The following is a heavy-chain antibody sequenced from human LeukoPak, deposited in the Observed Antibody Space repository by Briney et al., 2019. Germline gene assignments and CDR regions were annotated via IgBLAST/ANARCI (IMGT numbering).Heavy chain of an antibody. CDR1: GYSFTSYW. J-gene: IGHJ4*02. CDR3: ARRYYSSAWGPFDY. Sequence: GESLKISCKSSGYSFTSYWIGWVRQMPGKGLEWMGIIYPGDSDTRYSPSFQGQVTISADKSIGTAYLQWSSLKASDTAMYYCARRYYSSAWGPFDYWGQGTLITVSS. D-gene: IGHD6-19*01. V-gene: IGHV5-51*01. CDR2: IYPGDSDT.